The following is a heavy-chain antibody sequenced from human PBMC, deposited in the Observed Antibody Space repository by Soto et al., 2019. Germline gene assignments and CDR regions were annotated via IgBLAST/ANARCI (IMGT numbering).Heavy chain of an antibody. Sequence: GGSLRLSCAASGFTFSSYAMSWVRQAPGKGLEWVSAISGSGGSTYYADSVKGRFTISRDNSKNTLYLQMNSLRAEDTAVYYCAKDGGDGVVIMPSDYWGQGTLVTVSS. J-gene: IGHJ4*02. D-gene: IGHD3-3*01. V-gene: IGHV3-23*01. CDR3: AKDGGDGVVIMPSDY. CDR1: GFTFSSYA. CDR2: ISGSGGST.